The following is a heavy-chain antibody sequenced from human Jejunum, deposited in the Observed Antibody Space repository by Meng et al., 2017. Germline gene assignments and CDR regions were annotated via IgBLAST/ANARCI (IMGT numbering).Heavy chain of an antibody. CDR3: AREGLEMVTGPRSDAFDM. Sequence: GESLKISCVVSGFTFSRYAMHWVRQAPGRGLGWVAVIWYDGSTKYYTESVKGRFTISRDNSKNTMYLQMSSLRAEDTAVYYCAREGLEMVTGPRSDAFDMWGQGTTVTVSS. D-gene: IGHD2-21*02. CDR2: IWYDGSTK. V-gene: IGHV3-33*01. J-gene: IGHJ3*02. CDR1: GFTFSRYA.